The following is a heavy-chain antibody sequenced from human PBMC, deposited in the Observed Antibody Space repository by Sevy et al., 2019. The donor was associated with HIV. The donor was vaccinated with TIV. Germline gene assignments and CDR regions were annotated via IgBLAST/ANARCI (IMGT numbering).Heavy chain of an antibody. V-gene: IGHV3-21*01. D-gene: IGHD2-15*01. CDR1: GFTFSSYS. CDR2: ISSSSSYI. Sequence: GGSLRLSCAASGFTFSSYSMNWVRQAPGKGLEWVSSISSSSSYIYYADSVKGRFTISRDNAKNSLYLQMNSLRAEDTAVYYCARGAVAATRRTLGYWGQGTLVTVSS. CDR3: ARGAVAATRRTLGY. J-gene: IGHJ4*02.